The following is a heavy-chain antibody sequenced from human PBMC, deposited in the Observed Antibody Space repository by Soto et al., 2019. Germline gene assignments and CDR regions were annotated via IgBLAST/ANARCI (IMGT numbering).Heavy chain of an antibody. Sequence: HPGGSLRLSCEGSGFSFPDYDMNWVRQTPGKGLEWVAAVGRFGNTYYRDSVRGRFTISRDDSRNTVYLQMNRLRVEDTAVCFCAKEGRLRSPAGDYFDSWAQGSLVTVSS. CDR3: AKEGRLRSPAGDYFDS. CDR1: GFSFPDYD. J-gene: IGHJ4*02. CDR2: VGRFGNT. D-gene: IGHD3-10*01. V-gene: IGHV3-23*01.